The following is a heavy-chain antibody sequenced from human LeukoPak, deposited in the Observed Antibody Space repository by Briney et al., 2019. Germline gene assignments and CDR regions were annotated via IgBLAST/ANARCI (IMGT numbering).Heavy chain of an antibody. D-gene: IGHD3-22*01. CDR2: IYYSGST. CDR1: GDSISSGSYY. V-gene: IGHV4-61*01. CDR3: AREGYYDRNGIDY. J-gene: IGHJ4*02. Sequence: SETLSLTCNVSGDSISSGSYYWSWIRQPPGTGLEWIGYIYYSGSTNYNPSLKSRVTISVDTSKNQFSLKLSSVTAADTAVYYCAREGYYDRNGIDYWGQGTLVTVSS.